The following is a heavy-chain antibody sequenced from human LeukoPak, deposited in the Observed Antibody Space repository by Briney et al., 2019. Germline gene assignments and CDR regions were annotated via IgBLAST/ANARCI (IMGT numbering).Heavy chain of an antibody. Sequence: SVKVSCKASGGTFSSYAISWVRQAPGQGLEWTGGIIPIFGTANYAQKFRGRVTITADESTSTAYMELSSLRSEDTAVYYCARHPRVGAQGVDYWGQGTLVTVSS. CDR2: IIPIFGTA. CDR1: GGTFSSYA. V-gene: IGHV1-69*13. J-gene: IGHJ4*02. CDR3: ARHPRVGAQGVDY. D-gene: IGHD1-26*01.